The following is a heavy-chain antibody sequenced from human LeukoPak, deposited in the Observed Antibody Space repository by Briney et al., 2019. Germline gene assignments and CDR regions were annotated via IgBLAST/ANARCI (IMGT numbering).Heavy chain of an antibody. V-gene: IGHV3-66*01. Sequence: GGSYARYRAASGFTVSSNYMSWVCQAPGKGLEWVSVIYSGGSTYYADSVKGRFTISRDNSKNTLYLQMNSLRAEDTAVYYCAGVEVVWFDPWGQ. CDR1: GFTVSSNY. CDR2: IYSGGST. J-gene: IGHJ5*02. CDR3: AGVEVVWFDP. D-gene: IGHD2-15*01.